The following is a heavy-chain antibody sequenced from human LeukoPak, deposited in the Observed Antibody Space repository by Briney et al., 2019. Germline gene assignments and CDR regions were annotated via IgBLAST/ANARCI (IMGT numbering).Heavy chain of an antibody. D-gene: IGHD3-16*02. CDR3: AREFGGVIVKGGDY. Sequence: GGSLRLSCAASGFTFSNYWMSWVRQAPGKGPEWVANIEQDGTEKYYVDSVKGRFTISRDNAKNSLYLHMNSLRPEDTAVYYCAREFGGVIVKGGDYWGQGTLVTVSS. CDR2: IEQDGTEK. V-gene: IGHV3-7*01. J-gene: IGHJ4*02. CDR1: GFTFSNYW.